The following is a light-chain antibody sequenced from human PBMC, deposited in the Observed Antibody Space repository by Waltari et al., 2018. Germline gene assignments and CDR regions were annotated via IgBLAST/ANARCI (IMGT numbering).Light chain of an antibody. CDR2: DDS. J-gene: IGLJ3*02. CDR3: QVWDSSSDHRV. CDR1: NIGSKT. V-gene: IGLV3-21*02. Sequence: QTARIPCGGNNIGSKTVHWYQQKPGQAPVLVVSDDSDRPSGIRERFSDSNSGNTATLTISRVEAGDEADYYCQVWDSSSDHRVFGGGTTLTVL.